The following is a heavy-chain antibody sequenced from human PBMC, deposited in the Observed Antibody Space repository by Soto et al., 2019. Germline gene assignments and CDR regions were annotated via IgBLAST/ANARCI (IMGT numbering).Heavy chain of an antibody. CDR1: GYTFTGYQ. CDR3: ARVRTIVSPGN. Sequence: QVQVVQSGAEVKKPGASVKVSCKASGYTFTGYQMHWVRQAPGQGLEWMGWFNPNSGGTNYAQKFQGRVTMTGDTSISTAYMELNRLTPDDTAVYFCARVRTIVSPGNWGQGTLVSVSS. D-gene: IGHD2-21*01. CDR2: FNPNSGGT. J-gene: IGHJ4*02. V-gene: IGHV1-2*02.